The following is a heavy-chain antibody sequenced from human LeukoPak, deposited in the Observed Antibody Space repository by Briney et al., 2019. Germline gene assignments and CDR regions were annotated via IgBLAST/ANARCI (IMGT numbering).Heavy chain of an antibody. CDR3: ARGRGILTGYSPYYFDY. V-gene: IGHV1-8*01. J-gene: IGHJ4*02. D-gene: IGHD3-9*01. CDR2: MNPNSGNT. CDR1: GYTFTSYD. Sequence: ASVKVSCKASGYTFTSYDINWVRQATGQGLEWMGWMNPNSGNTGYAQKFQGRVTITRNTSISTAYMELSSLRSEDTAVYYCARGRGILTGYSPYYFDYWGQGTLVTVSS.